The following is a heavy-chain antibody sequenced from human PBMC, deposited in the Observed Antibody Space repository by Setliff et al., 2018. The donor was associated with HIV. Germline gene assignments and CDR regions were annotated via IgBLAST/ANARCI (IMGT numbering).Heavy chain of an antibody. D-gene: IGHD3-3*01. V-gene: IGHV4-34*01. CDR2: INDSGSP. Sequence: SETLSLTCAVYGGSFSGYYWSWIRQPPGKGLEWIGEINDSGSPNYNPSLKSRVTMSVDTSKNQFSLKLNSVTAADTAVYYCGRGSRITIFGVVKGTNWFDPWGQGTLVTVSS. J-gene: IGHJ5*02. CDR1: GGSFSGYY. CDR3: GRGSRITIFGVVKGTNWFDP.